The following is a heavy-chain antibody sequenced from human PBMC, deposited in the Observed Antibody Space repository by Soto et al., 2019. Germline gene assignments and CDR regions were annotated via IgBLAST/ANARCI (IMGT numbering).Heavy chain of an antibody. CDR2: ISYDGSNK. D-gene: IGHD1-26*01. CDR3: AREQLGSYDFDY. J-gene: IGHJ4*02. Sequence: QVQLVESGGGVVQTGRSLRLSCAASGFTFSSYAMHWVRQAPGKGLEWVAVISYDGSNKYYADSVKGRFTISRDNSKNTLYLQMNSLRAEDTAVYYCAREQLGSYDFDYWGQGTLVTVSS. V-gene: IGHV3-30-3*01. CDR1: GFTFSSYA.